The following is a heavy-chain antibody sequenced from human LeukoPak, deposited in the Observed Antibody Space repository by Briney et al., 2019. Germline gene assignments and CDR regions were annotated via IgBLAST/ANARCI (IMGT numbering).Heavy chain of an antibody. Sequence: SETLSLTCTVSGGSISSGNYYWSWIRQPAGKGLEWIGHIYTSGSTNYNPSLKSRVTISVDTSKNQFPLKLSPVTAADTAVYYCAREGYDSLWGQGTLVTVSS. V-gene: IGHV4-61*09. CDR2: IYTSGST. CDR1: GGSISSGNYY. J-gene: IGHJ4*02. D-gene: IGHD3-3*01. CDR3: AREGYDSL.